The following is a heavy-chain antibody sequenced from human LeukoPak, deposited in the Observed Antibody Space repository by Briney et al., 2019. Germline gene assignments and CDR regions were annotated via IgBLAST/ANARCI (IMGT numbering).Heavy chain of an antibody. D-gene: IGHD3-10*01. CDR1: SHY. CDR2: IYDSGST. J-gene: IGHJ5*02. Sequence: SHYWMSWVRQAPGKGLEWIGSIYDSGSTYYNPSLKSRVTISVDTSKNQFSLKLNSVTAADTAVYYCARHYGPWGQGTLVTVSS. V-gene: IGHV4-39*01. CDR3: ARHYGP.